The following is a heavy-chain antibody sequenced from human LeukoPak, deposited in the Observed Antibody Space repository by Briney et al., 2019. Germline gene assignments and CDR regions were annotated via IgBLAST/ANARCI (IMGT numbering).Heavy chain of an antibody. CDR2: IYDRGST. J-gene: IGHJ4*02. CDR1: GGSISSGGYY. CDR3: ARGRGLLDY. Sequence: PSETLSLTCTVSGGSISSGGYYWTWIRQLPGKGLEYIGHIYDRGSTYYNPSLKSRLTISVDTSKNQFSLKVKSVTAADTAVYYCARGRGLLDYWGQGTPVTVSS. V-gene: IGHV4-31*03.